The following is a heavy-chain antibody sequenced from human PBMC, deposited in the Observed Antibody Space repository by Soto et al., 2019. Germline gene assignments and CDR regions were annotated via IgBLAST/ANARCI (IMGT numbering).Heavy chain of an antibody. J-gene: IGHJ4*02. CDR2: VYTSGTT. Sequence: SETLSLTCTVSGDSINSYWWSWIRQSAGKGLEWIGRVYTSGTTNYNPSLKSRVTMSVDTSRNQFSLRLSSVTAADTAIYYCAREGSGSFYVDYWGQGTLVTVSS. CDR3: AREGSGSFYVDY. D-gene: IGHD1-26*01. V-gene: IGHV4-4*07. CDR1: GDSINSYW.